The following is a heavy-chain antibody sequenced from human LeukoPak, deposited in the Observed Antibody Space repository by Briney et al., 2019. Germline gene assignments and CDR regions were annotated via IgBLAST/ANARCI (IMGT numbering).Heavy chain of an antibody. V-gene: IGHV3-7*01. CDR2: IKQDGSEI. Sequence: PGGSLRLSCAASGFTFSNYWMSWVRQAPGKGLEWVASIKQDGSEIYYVDSVKGRFSISRDNAKSSLYLQMNSLRAEDTAVYHCARGSGRYLPWGQGTQVTVSS. CDR1: GFTFSNYW. D-gene: IGHD6-19*01. J-gene: IGHJ5*02. CDR3: ARGSGRYLP.